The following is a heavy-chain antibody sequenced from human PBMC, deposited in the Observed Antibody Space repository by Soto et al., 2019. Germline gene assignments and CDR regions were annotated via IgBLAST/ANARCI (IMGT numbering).Heavy chain of an antibody. CDR3: ARGPSCRSTSCYLSYYYMDV. V-gene: IGHV1-8*01. Sequence: QVQLVQSGAEVKKPGASVKVSCKASGYTFTSYDINWVRQATGQGLEWMGWMNPNSGNTGYAQKFQGRVTMTRNTSISTAYMELSSLRSEDTAVYYCARGPSCRSTSCYLSYYYMDVWGKGTTVTVSS. CDR1: GYTFTSYD. D-gene: IGHD2-2*01. J-gene: IGHJ6*03. CDR2: MNPNSGNT.